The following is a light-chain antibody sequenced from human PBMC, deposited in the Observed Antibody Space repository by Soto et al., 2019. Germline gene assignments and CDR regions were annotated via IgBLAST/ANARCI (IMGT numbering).Light chain of an antibody. CDR1: SSDVGDYNY. Sequence: QSGLTQPASVSGSPGQSITISCTGASSDVGDYNYVSWYQHHPGKAPKLVIYDVSSRPSGVSGRFSGSKSGNTASLTISGLQAEDEADYYCSSYATSSTLEWVFGGGTKLTVL. J-gene: IGLJ3*02. CDR3: SSYATSSTLEWV. CDR2: DVS. V-gene: IGLV2-14*03.